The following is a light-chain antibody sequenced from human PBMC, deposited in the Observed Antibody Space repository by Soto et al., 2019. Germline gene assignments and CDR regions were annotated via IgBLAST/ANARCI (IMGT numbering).Light chain of an antibody. Sequence: SYELTQPPSVSVSPGQTASITCSGDKLGDKYACWYQQKPGQSPVLVIYQDSKRPSGIPERFSGSNSGNTATLTISGTQAMDEADYHCQAWDSSTEVFGTGTKLTVL. CDR2: QDS. CDR3: QAWDSSTEV. V-gene: IGLV3-1*01. J-gene: IGLJ1*01. CDR1: KLGDKY.